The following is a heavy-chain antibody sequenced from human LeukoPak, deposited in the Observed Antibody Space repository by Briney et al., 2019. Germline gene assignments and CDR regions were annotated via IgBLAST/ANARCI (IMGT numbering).Heavy chain of an antibody. D-gene: IGHD6-13*01. CDR1: GFTFDDYA. V-gene: IGHV3-9*03. CDR2: ISWNSGSI. J-gene: IGHJ4*02. CDR3: AKGLGSSSWFSFDY. Sequence: PGGCLRLSCAASGFTFDDYAMHWVRQAPGKGLEWVSGISWNSGSIGYADSVKGRFTISRDNAKNSLYLQMNSLRAEDMALYYCAKGLGSSSWFSFDYWGQGTLVTVSS.